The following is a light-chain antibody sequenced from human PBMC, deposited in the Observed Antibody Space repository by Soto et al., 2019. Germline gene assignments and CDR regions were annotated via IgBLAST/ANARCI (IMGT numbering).Light chain of an antibody. Sequence: DVVMTQSPLSLPVTLGQPASISCRSSQSLIHSDGNTYLSWFQQRPGQSPRRLIYEVSDRDSGVXDXXTARGSGADFALKISRVEAEDVGVYYCMQGTHWPWTFGQGTEVEIK. CDR2: EVS. CDR1: QSLIHSDGNTY. J-gene: IGKJ1*01. CDR3: MQGTHWPWT. V-gene: IGKV2-30*02.